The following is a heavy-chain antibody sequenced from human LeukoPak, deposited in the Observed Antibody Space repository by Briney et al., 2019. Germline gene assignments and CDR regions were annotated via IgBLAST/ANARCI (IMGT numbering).Heavy chain of an antibody. CDR1: GYTFTGYY. Sequence: GASVKVSCKASGYTFTGYYMHWVRPAPGQGLEWLGWINPNSGGTNYAQKFQGRVTMTRDTSISTAYMELSRLRSDDTAVYYCARDPPAYCGGDCYNYWGQGTLVTVSS. J-gene: IGHJ4*02. V-gene: IGHV1-2*02. CDR2: INPNSGGT. CDR3: ARDPPAYCGGDCYNY. D-gene: IGHD2-21*02.